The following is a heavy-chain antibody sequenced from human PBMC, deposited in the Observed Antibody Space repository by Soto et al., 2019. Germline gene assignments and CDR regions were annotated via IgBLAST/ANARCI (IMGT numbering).Heavy chain of an antibody. J-gene: IGHJ5*02. CDR3: ARRITIFGVAMYNWFDP. CDR2: IYYSGST. V-gene: IGHV4-39*01. CDR1: GGSISSSSYY. D-gene: IGHD3-3*01. Sequence: PSETLSLTCTVSGGSISSSSYYWGWIRQPPGKGLEWIGSIYYSGSTYYNPSLKSRVTISVDTSKNQFSLKLSSVTAADTAVYYCARRITIFGVAMYNWFDPWGQRTLVTVSS.